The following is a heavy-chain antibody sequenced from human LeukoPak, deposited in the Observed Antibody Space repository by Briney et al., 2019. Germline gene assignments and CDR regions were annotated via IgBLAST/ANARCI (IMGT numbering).Heavy chain of an antibody. Sequence: GGSLRLSCGTSGFTSRSYAMSWVRQAPGKGLDWVSGSSGTGGSTYYADSVKGRFTVSRDNSKNTLYLQMNSLRVEDTAVYYCAKDSTDLLWFGELSIGGMDVWGQGTTVTVSS. D-gene: IGHD3-10*01. CDR3: AKDSTDLLWFGELSIGGMDV. J-gene: IGHJ6*02. V-gene: IGHV3-23*01. CDR1: GFTSRSYA. CDR2: SSGTGGST.